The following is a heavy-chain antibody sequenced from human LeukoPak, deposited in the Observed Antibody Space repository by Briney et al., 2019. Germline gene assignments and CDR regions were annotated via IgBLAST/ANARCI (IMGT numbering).Heavy chain of an antibody. V-gene: IGHV4-59*01. D-gene: IGHD6-19*01. J-gene: IGHJ6*03. CDR2: IYYSGST. CDR1: AGSIISYY. Sequence: SETLSLTCTVAAGSIISYYWMWLRQPPGKGLEWIGYIYYSGSTNYNPSLKSRVTISVDTSKNQFSLKLSSVTAADAAVYYSATIMCIAVGGPTGRFMDVWGKGTTVTVSS. CDR3: ATIMCIAVGGPTGRFMDV.